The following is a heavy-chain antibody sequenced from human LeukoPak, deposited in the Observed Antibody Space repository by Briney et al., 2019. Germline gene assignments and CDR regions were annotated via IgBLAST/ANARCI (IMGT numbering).Heavy chain of an antibody. J-gene: IGHJ4*02. CDR3: ARDRSRPEYRSGWGPFDY. V-gene: IGHV1-69*05. CDR1: GGTFSSYA. D-gene: IGHD6-19*01. Sequence: SVKVSCKASGGTFSSYAISWVRQAPGQGLEWMGGIIPIFGTANYAQKFQGRVTITTDESTSTAYMELSSLRSEDTAVYYCARDRSRPEYRSGWGPFDYWGQGTLVTVSS. CDR2: IIPIFGTA.